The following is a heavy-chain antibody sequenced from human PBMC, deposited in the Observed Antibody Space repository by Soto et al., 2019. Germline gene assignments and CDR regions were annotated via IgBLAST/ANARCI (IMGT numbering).Heavy chain of an antibody. J-gene: IGHJ6*02. CDR2: ISAGNGNT. D-gene: IGHD2-8*01. CDR1: GYTFTSYA. CDR3: ARDEIVLMVYARERTRPGEIGDYYYYGMDV. V-gene: IGHV1-3*01. Sequence: GASVKVSCKASGYTFTSYAMHWVRQAPGQRLEWMGWISAGNGNTKYSQKLQGRVTITRDTSASTAYMELSSLRSEDTAVYYCARDEIVLMVYARERTRPGEIGDYYYYGMDVWGQGTTVTVSS.